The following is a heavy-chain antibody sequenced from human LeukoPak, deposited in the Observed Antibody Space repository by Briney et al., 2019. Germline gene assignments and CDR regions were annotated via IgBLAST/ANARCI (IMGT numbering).Heavy chain of an antibody. V-gene: IGHV3-48*03. CDR2: ISSSDSTK. CDR3: AREMDYFDSRPIDY. J-gene: IGHJ4*02. Sequence: AGGSLRLSCAASGFTFSAYEMHWVRQAPGKGLEWISYISSSDSTKYYTDSVKGRFTISRDNAKNSLYLQMNSLRAEDTAVYYCAREMDYFDSRPIDYWGQGTLVTVSS. CDR1: GFTFSAYE. D-gene: IGHD3-22*01.